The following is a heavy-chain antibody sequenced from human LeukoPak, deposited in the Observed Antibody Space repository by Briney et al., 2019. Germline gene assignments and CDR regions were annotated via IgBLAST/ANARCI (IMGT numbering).Heavy chain of an antibody. CDR3: ARLNTAMATYYFDY. D-gene: IGHD5-18*01. CDR2: INHSGST. V-gene: IGHV4-34*01. CDR1: GGSFSGYY. Sequence: SETLSLTCAVYGGSFSGYYWSWIRQPPGKGLEWIGEINHSGSTNYNPSLKRRVTISVDTSKNQFSLKLSSVTAADTAVYYCARLNTAMATYYFDYWGQGTLVTVSS. J-gene: IGHJ4*02.